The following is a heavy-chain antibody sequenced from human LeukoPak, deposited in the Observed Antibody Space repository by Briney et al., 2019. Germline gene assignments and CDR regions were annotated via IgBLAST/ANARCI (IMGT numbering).Heavy chain of an antibody. J-gene: IGHJ4*02. CDR2: ISSSSSYI. CDR1: GFTFSSYS. Sequence: GGPLRLSCAASGFTFSSYSMNWVRQAPGKGLEWVSSISSSSSYIYYADSVKGRFTISRDNAKNSLYLQMNSLRAEDTAVYYCASQDFWSGYYNGYWGQGTLVTVSS. V-gene: IGHV3-21*01. D-gene: IGHD3-3*01. CDR3: ASQDFWSGYYNGY.